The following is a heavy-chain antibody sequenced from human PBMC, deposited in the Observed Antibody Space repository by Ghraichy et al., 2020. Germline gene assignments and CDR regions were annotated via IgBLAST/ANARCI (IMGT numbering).Heavy chain of an antibody. CDR2: LSSDGSST. Sequence: GGSLRLSCVASDFTFSSYWMRWVRQAPGKGLGCVSRLSSDGSSTTYADSVKDRFTISRNNAKNKLYLQMKSLRTEDTAVDCCAREAWGVFDSWGQGTLFTVSS. D-gene: IGHD3-16*01. CDR3: AREAWGVFDS. J-gene: IGHJ4*02. V-gene: IGHV3-74*03. CDR1: DFTFSSYW.